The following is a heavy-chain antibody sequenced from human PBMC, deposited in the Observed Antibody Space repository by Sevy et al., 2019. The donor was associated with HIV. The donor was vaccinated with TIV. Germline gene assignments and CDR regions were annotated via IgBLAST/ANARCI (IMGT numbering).Heavy chain of an antibody. Sequence: GGSLRLSCAASGFTFGDYGMSWVRQAPGKGLEWVSGINWNGGSTGYSDSVRGRFTISRDNAKNSLYLQMNSLRAEDTALYYCARDLFYCSRDCYGNWFDPWGQGTLVTVSS. CDR2: INWNGGST. CDR3: ARDLFYCSRDCYGNWFDP. D-gene: IGHD2-21*02. CDR1: GFTFGDYG. V-gene: IGHV3-20*04. J-gene: IGHJ5*02.